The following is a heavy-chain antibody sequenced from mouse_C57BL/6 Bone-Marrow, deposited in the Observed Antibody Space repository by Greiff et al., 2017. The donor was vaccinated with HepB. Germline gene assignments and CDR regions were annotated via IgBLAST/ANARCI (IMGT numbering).Heavy chain of an antibody. CDR2: INPNNGGT. CDR3: ARRERTVVAPFDY. D-gene: IGHD1-1*01. CDR1: GYTFTDYN. V-gene: IGHV1-18*01. J-gene: IGHJ2*01. Sequence: EVKLMESGPELVKPGASVKIPCKASGYTFTDYNMDWVKQSHGKSLEWIGDINPNNGGTIYNQKFKGKATLTVDKSSSTAYMELRSLTSEDTAVYYCARRERTVVAPFDYWGQGTTLTVSS.